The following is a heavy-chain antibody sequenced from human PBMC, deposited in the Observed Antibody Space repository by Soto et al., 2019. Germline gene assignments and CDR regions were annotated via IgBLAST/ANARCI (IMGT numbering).Heavy chain of an antibody. D-gene: IGHD5-18*01. V-gene: IGHV1-69*13. Sequence: SVKVSCKASGGTLNNYAINWVRQAPGQGLEWMGGILPVSAPPDYAQKFQGRVSITADHSTSTVYMELSSLRSEDTAVYYCARDSRIQLWSKYYFDYWGQGTLVTVSS. J-gene: IGHJ4*02. CDR2: ILPVSAPP. CDR3: ARDSRIQLWSKYYFDY. CDR1: GGTLNNYA.